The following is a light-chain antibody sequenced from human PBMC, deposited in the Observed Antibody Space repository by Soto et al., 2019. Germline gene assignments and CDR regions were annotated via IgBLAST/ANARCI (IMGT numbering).Light chain of an antibody. CDR1: QNINTD. Sequence: DIQMTQSPSTLSASVGDRVTITCRASQNINTDLAWYQQKPGKVSNLLIYHASSLVTGVPSRFSGSGSGTEFTLTISSLQPDDFATYYCQHYNSYSEAFGQGTKVDI. J-gene: IGKJ1*01. CDR2: HAS. CDR3: QHYNSYSEA. V-gene: IGKV1-5*01.